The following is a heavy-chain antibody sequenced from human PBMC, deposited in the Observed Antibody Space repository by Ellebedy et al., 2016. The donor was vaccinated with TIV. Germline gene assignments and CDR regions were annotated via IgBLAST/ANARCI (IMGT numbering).Heavy chain of an antibody. J-gene: IGHJ6*02. Sequence: GGSLRLSCAASGFTFSHHAFYWVRQAPGKGLEWVANIYQDGSKKYYVESVKGRFTISRDNAKNSLYLLMSSLRVEDTAAYFCARDGAYGDYSPGQYGLDVWGQGTTVTVS. CDR1: GFTFSHHA. V-gene: IGHV3-7*03. CDR2: IYQDGSKK. D-gene: IGHD4-17*01. CDR3: ARDGAYGDYSPGQYGLDV.